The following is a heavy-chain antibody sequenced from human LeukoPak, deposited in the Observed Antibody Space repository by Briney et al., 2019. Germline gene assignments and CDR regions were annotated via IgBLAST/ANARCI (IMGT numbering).Heavy chain of an antibody. CDR1: GFSFSTSGVG. D-gene: IGHD3-9*01. CDR2: IYWDAHK. CDR3: ARSPYYDILTGSRGTFDY. V-gene: IGHV2-5*02. Sequence: SGPTLVIPTQTLTLTCTFSGFSFSTSGVGVGWIRQPPENALEWLAVIYWDAHKRYRPSLKSRLTITKDTSKNQVVLTMTNMDPVDTATYYCARSPYYDILTGSRGTFDYWGRGILVTVSS. J-gene: IGHJ4*02.